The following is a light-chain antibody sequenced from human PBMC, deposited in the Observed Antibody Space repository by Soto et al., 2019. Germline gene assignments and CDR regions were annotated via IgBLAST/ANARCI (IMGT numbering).Light chain of an antibody. CDR3: QQYISYPYT. CDR2: DAS. J-gene: IGKJ2*01. V-gene: IGKV1-5*01. CDR1: QTTNTW. Sequence: DIQMTQFPSTLSASVGDRVTITCRASQTTNTWLAWYQQKPGTAPKLLIYDASSLEGGVPSRFSASGSGTVFTLTISSLQPDDLGTYYCQQYISYPYTFGQGTKVEIK.